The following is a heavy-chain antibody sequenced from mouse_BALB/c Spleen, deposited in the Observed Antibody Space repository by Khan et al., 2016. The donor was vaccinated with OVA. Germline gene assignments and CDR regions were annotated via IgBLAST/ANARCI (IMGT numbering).Heavy chain of an antibody. Sequence: EVQLQESGPGLVKPSQSLSLTCTVTGYSITSGYAWNWIRQFPGNKLEWMGYISYSGVTSYTPSLNSRISITRYTSKNQFFLQLNSVTTEDTATYYCARGNYYGYYFDDWGQGTTLTVSS. CDR1: GYSITSGYA. D-gene: IGHD1-1*01. CDR3: ARGNYYGYYFDD. CDR2: ISYSGVT. V-gene: IGHV3-2*02. J-gene: IGHJ2*01.